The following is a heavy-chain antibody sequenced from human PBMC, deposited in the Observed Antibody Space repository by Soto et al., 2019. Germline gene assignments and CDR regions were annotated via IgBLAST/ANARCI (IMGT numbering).Heavy chain of an antibody. CDR3: ARVWGGAFDF. Sequence: SETLSLTCTVSGVSITSYYWSWIRQPPGKGLEWIGYIYYSGSTNYNPSLKSRVTISVDTSKNQFSLKLSSVTAADTAVYYCARVWGGAFDFWGQGTMVTVS. V-gene: IGHV4-59*01. J-gene: IGHJ3*01. CDR1: GVSITSYY. CDR2: IYYSGST. D-gene: IGHD3-10*01.